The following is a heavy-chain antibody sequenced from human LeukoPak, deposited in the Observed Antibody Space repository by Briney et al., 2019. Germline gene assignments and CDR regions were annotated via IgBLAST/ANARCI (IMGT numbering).Heavy chain of an antibody. D-gene: IGHD3-10*01. V-gene: IGHV3-33*01. CDR1: GFTFSYSG. CDR2: IWSDGSNK. J-gene: IGHJ4*02. Sequence: GGSLRLSCAASGFTFSYSGMHWVRQAPGKGLEWVAGIWSDGSNKYYADSVEGRFTISRDNSKNTLYLQMNSLRAEDTAVYYCARDFDYGSHYFDYWGQGTLVTVSS. CDR3: ARDFDYGSHYFDY.